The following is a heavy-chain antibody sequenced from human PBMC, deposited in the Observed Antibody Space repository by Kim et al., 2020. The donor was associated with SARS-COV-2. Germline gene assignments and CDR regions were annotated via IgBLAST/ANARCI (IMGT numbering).Heavy chain of an antibody. CDR1: GFTFSSYS. V-gene: IGHV3-48*02. J-gene: IGHJ6*02. CDR3: AANYDFWSGYYRLWGYYGMDV. Sequence: GGSLRLSCAASGFTFSSYSMNWVRQAPGKGLEWVSYISSSSSTIYYADSVKGRFTISRDNAKNSLYLQMNSLRDEDTAVYYCAANYDFWSGYYRLWGYYGMDVWGQGTTVTVSS. D-gene: IGHD3-3*01. CDR2: ISSSSSTI.